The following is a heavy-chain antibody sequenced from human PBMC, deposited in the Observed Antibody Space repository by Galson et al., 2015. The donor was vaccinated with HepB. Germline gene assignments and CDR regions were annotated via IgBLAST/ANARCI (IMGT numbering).Heavy chain of an antibody. V-gene: IGHV1-24*01. Sequence: SVKVSCKVSGYTLTEFSMHWVRQTPGKGLEWMGGFDPEDGDRIYAQKFQGRVTMTEDTSTDTAYMELRSLRSDDTAVYYCAKRNDYLDYWGQGTLVTVSS. J-gene: IGHJ4*02. D-gene: IGHD1-1*01. CDR3: AKRNDYLDY. CDR1: GYTLTEFS. CDR2: FDPEDGDR.